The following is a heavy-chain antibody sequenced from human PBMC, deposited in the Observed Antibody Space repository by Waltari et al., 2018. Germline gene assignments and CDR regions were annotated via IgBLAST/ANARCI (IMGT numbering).Heavy chain of an antibody. CDR2: IYSGGST. D-gene: IGHD5-18*01. V-gene: IGHV3-66*02. CDR1: GFTVSSNY. CDR3: SYGRFEY. J-gene: IGHJ4*02. Sequence: EVQLVESGGGLVQPGGSLSLSCAGSGFTVSSNYMNWVRQTPGKGLEWVSIIYSGGSTYYADSVKGRFTISRDNPKNTLHLQMNSLRAEDTAVYFCSYGRFEYWGQGTLVTVSS.